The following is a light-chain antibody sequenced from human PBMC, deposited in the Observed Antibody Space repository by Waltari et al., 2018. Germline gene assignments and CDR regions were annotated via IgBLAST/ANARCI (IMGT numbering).Light chain of an antibody. V-gene: IGKV3-11*01. CDR2: EAS. J-gene: IGKJ1*01. CDR3: QQRSNWPS. Sequence: IVLTQSPATLSLSPGDTATLSCRASQSVSSHLAWYQQKPGQAPRLLIYEASKRATGLPARFSGGGSGTDFTLTITSLEPEDFAVFFCQQRSNWPSFGPGTKVEIK. CDR1: QSVSSH.